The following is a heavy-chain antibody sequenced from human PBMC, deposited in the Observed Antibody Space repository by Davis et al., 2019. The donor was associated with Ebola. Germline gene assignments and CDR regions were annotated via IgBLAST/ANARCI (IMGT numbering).Heavy chain of an antibody. Sequence: GESLKISCAASGFTFSSYGMHWVRQAPGKGLEWVSVIYRDERTYYADSVKGRFTVSRDNSENMLYLQMSTLRAEDTAVYYCARHVNGDFWYFDLWGRGTRVTVSS. CDR1: GFTFSSYG. V-gene: IGHV3-NL1*01. CDR2: IYRDERT. D-gene: IGHD4-17*01. CDR3: ARHVNGDFWYFDL. J-gene: IGHJ2*01.